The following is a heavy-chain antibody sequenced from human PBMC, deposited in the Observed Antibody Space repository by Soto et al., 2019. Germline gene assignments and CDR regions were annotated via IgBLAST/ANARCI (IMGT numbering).Heavy chain of an antibody. Sequence: SVKVSCKASGYTFTSYAMHWVRQAPGQRLEWMGWINAGNGNTKYSQKFQGRVTITRDTSASTAYMELSSLRSEDTAVYYCARAPAPTAGKLVWFDPWGQGTLVTVSS. V-gene: IGHV1-3*01. CDR1: GYTFTSYA. CDR2: INAGNGNT. J-gene: IGHJ5*02. D-gene: IGHD6-13*01. CDR3: ARAPAPTAGKLVWFDP.